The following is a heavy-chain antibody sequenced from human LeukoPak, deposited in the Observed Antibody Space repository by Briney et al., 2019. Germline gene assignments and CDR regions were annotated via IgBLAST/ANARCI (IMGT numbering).Heavy chain of an antibody. CDR3: ARDRISINALDM. J-gene: IGHJ3*02. V-gene: IGHV4-59*11. CDR1: GDSITGHY. D-gene: IGHD1-14*01. CDR2: ISHIGCT. Sequence: PSETLSLTCSVSGDSITGHYLTWIRQPPGNGLEWIGYISHIGCTNYNPSLKSRVTISVDTSKNQFSLKLTSVTAADTALYYCARDRISINALDMWGQGTMVTVSS.